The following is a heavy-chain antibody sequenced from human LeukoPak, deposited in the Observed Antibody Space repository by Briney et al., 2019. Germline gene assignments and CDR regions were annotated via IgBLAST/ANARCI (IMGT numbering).Heavy chain of an antibody. V-gene: IGHV4-34*01. D-gene: IGHD4-17*01. J-gene: IGHJ2*01. CDR1: GGSFSGYY. CDR3: ARASRRVEAVTTLDWYFDL. CDR2: INHSGST. Sequence: NPSETLSLTCAVYGGSFSGYYWSWIRQPPGKGLEWIGEINHSGSTNYNPSLKSRVTISVDTSRNQFSLKLSSVTAADTAVYYCARASRRVEAVTTLDWYFDLWGRGTLVTVSS.